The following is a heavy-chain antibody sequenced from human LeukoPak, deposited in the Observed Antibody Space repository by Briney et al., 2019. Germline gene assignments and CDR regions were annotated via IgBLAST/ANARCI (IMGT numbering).Heavy chain of an antibody. CDR1: GFIFSNSA. D-gene: IGHD2/OR15-2a*01. J-gene: IGHJ5*02. CDR2: IGGSNVPRT. CDR3: VKFAPGFLSADWFDP. V-gene: IGHV3-23*01. Sequence: GGSLRLSCAASGFIFSNSALSWVRLPPGRGLGWVAGIGGSNVPRTWYADSMKGRFTISRDDSKSTLYLQMTSLRAEDTALYYCVKFAPGFLSADWFDPWGQGTRVTVSS.